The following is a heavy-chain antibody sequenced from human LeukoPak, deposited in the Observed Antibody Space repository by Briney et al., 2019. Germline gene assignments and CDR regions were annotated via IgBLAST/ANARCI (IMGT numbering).Heavy chain of an antibody. CDR2: ISGSGGST. V-gene: IGHV3-23*01. CDR3: AKPLLAALDAFDI. D-gene: IGHD3-3*02. Sequence: GGSLRLSCAASGFSFSNSWMSWVRQAPGKGLGWVSAISGSGGSTYYADSVKGRFTISRDNSKSTLYLQMNSLRAEDTAVYYCAKPLLAALDAFDIWGQGTMVTVSS. CDR1: GFSFSNSW. J-gene: IGHJ3*02.